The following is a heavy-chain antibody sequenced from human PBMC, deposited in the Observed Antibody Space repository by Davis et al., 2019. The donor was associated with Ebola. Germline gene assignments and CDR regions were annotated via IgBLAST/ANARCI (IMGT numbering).Heavy chain of an antibody. CDR3: AKALGYCSGGSCYLGGFDP. V-gene: IGHV3-9*01. Sequence: SLKISCAASGFTFEDYVMHWVRQAPGKGLEWVAGISWNSASIGYADSVKGRFTISRDNAKKSLYLQMNSLRAEDTAVYYCAKALGYCSGGSCYLGGFDPWGQGTLVTVSS. D-gene: IGHD2-15*01. CDR1: GFTFEDYV. CDR2: ISWNSASI. J-gene: IGHJ5*02.